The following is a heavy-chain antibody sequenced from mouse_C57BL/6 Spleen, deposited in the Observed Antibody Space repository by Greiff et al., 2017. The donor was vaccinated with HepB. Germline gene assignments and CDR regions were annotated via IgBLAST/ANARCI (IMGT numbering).Heavy chain of an antibody. Sequence: QVQLQQSGPELVKPGASVKISCKASGYAFSSSWMNWVKQRPGKGLEWIGRIYPGDGDTNYNGKFKGKATLTADKSSSTAYMQLSSLTSEDSAVYVCARSMTTIVAHDAMDYWGQGTSVTVSS. J-gene: IGHJ4*01. D-gene: IGHD1-1*01. V-gene: IGHV1-82*01. CDR3: ARSMTTIVAHDAMDY. CDR1: GYAFSSSW. CDR2: IYPGDGDT.